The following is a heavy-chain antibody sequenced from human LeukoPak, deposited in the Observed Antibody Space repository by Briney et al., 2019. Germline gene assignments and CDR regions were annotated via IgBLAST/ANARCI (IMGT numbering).Heavy chain of an antibody. J-gene: IGHJ4*02. CDR3: ARVCVGFDY. D-gene: IGHD1-26*01. CDR2: IYSGGST. CDR1: GFTVSSNY. Sequence: GGSLLLSCAASGFTVSSNYMSWVRPAPGKGLEWVSVIYSGGSTYYADSVKGRLTISRHNSKNTLYLQMNSLRAEDTAVYYCARVCVGFDYWGQGTLVTVSS. V-gene: IGHV3-53*04.